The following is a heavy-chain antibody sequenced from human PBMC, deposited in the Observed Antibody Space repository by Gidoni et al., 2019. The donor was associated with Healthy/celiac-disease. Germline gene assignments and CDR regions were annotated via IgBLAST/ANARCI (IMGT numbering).Heavy chain of an antibody. CDR2: MNPNSGNT. CDR1: GYTFTSYD. V-gene: IGHV1-8*02. J-gene: IGHJ6*02. D-gene: IGHD2-8*01. Sequence: QVQLVQSGAEVKKPGASVKVSCKASGYTFTSYDINWVRQATGQGLEWMGWMNPNSGNTGYAQKFQGRVTMTRNTSISTAYMELSSLRSEDTAVYYCARRPNIVLMVAYGMDVWGQGTTVTVSS. CDR3: ARRPNIVLMVAYGMDV.